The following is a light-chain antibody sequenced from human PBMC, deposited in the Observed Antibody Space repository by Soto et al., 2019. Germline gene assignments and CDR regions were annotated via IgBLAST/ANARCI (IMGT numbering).Light chain of an antibody. CDR3: QTWGSGIWV. CDR1: SGHSRYA. J-gene: IGLJ3*02. Sequence: QPVLTQSPSASASLGASVKLTCTLSSGHSRYAIAWHQQQPEKGPRYLMKLNNDGSHNKGDGIPDRFSGSSSGAERYLTISSLQSEDEADYYCQTWGSGIWVFGGGTKLTVL. V-gene: IGLV4-69*01. CDR2: LNNDGSH.